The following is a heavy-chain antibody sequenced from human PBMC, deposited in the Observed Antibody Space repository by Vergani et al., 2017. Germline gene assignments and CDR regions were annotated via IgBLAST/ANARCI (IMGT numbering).Heavy chain of an antibody. J-gene: IGHJ4*02. CDR3: AKNFRGWGIDY. CDR1: GFTFSSYG. CDR2: ISYDGSNK. Sequence: QVQLVESGGGVVQPGRSPRLSCAASGFTFSSYGMHWVRQAPGKGLEWVAVISYDGSNKYYADSVKGRFTLSRDFSKNTLYLQMNSLRTDDTATYYCAKNFRGWGIDYWGQGTQVIVSS. V-gene: IGHV3-30*18. D-gene: IGHD3-16*01.